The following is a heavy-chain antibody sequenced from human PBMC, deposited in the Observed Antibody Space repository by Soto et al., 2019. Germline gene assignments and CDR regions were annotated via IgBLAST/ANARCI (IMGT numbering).Heavy chain of an antibody. V-gene: IGHV1-3*05. J-gene: IGHJ4*02. Sequence: QVQLVQSGAEEKKPGASVKVSCKASGYTFTSYAMHWVRQAPGQRLEWMGWINAGNGNTKYSQKFQGRVTITRDTTASTAYMELSSLRSEGTAVYYCAGSIVVVTALDYWGQGTLVTVSS. CDR2: INAGNGNT. CDR3: AGSIVVVTALDY. CDR1: GYTFTSYA. D-gene: IGHD2-21*02.